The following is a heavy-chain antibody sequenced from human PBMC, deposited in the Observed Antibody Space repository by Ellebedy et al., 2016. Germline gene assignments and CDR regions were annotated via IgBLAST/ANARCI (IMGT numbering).Heavy chain of an antibody. V-gene: IGHV3-21*01. CDR3: ARDSGNPVAPYGMDV. Sequence: GESLKISCAASGFTFSSYSMNWVRQAPGKGLEWVSSISSSSSYIYYADSVKGRFTISRDNAKNSLYLQMNSLRAEDTAVYYCARDSGNPVAPYGMDVWGQGTTVTVSS. CDR2: ISSSSSYI. J-gene: IGHJ6*02. CDR1: GFTFSSYS. D-gene: IGHD6-19*01.